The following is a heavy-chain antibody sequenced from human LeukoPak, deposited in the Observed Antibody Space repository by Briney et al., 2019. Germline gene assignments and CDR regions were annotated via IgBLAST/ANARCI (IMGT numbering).Heavy chain of an antibody. J-gene: IGHJ4*02. CDR3: ARDYYDSSGYPYYFDY. CDR1: GFTFSSYA. D-gene: IGHD3-22*01. Sequence: PGGSLRLSCAASGFTFSSYAMSWVRQAPGKGLEWVSVIYSGGSAYYADSVKGRFTISRDNSKNTLYLQMNSLRAEDTAVYYCARDYYDSSGYPYYFDYWGQGTLVTVSS. CDR2: IYSGGSA. V-gene: IGHV3-66*01.